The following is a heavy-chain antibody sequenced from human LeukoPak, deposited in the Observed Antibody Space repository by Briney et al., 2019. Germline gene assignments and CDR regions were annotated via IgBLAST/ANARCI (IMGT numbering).Heavy chain of an antibody. CDR3: ASLSSSWPTGLFDY. V-gene: IGHV4-39*01. CDR1: GGSITSGSYY. Sequence: TSSETLSLTCTISGGSITSGSYYWAWIRQSPGTGLEWIGSIFQTGTTYYNPSLKGRATISVDTSKNQFSLKLSSVTAADTAVYYCASLSSSWPTGLFDYWGQGTLVTVSS. D-gene: IGHD6-13*01. J-gene: IGHJ4*02. CDR2: IFQTGTT.